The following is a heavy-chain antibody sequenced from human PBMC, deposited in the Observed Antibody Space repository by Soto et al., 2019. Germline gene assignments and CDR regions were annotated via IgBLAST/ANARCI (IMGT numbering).Heavy chain of an antibody. CDR1: GFTFSSYA. V-gene: IGHV3-23*01. CDR3: ATAHSATCTGSSCYSFDY. D-gene: IGHD2-2*01. J-gene: IGHJ4*02. Sequence: GGSRRLSCVASGFTFSSYAMSWVRQAPGQRLEWVATFSGGRDTTWHADSVKGRFTVSRDSSKNTLSLQMNSLRPEDTALYYGATAHSATCTGSSCYSFDYWGQRTLVTDSS. CDR2: FSGGRDTT.